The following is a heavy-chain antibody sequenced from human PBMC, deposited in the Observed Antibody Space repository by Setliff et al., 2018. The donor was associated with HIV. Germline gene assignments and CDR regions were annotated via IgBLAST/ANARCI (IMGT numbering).Heavy chain of an antibody. J-gene: IGHJ4*02. D-gene: IGHD1-7*01. CDR3: ARDAPGNTESAPGY. Sequence: ASVKVSCKASGYTFTSHGISWVRQAPGQGLEWMGWISTYNDNTNYAQKLQGRVTMTTETSTSTAYMELRSLRTDDTAVYYCARDAPGNTESAPGYWGQGTLVTVSS. V-gene: IGHV1-18*01. CDR1: GYTFTSHG. CDR2: ISTYNDNT.